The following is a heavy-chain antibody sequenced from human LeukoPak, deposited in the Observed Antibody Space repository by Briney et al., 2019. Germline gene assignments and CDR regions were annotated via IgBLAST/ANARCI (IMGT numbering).Heavy chain of an antibody. Sequence: SVKVSCKASGGTFSSYAISWVRQAPGQGLEWMGRIIPIFGTANYAQKFQGRVTIAADKSTSTAYMELSSLRSEDTAVYYCARGRLSGGNSSYWGQGTLVTVSS. V-gene: IGHV1-69*06. D-gene: IGHD4-23*01. CDR3: ARGRLSGGNSSY. CDR2: IIPIFGTA. J-gene: IGHJ4*02. CDR1: GGTFSSYA.